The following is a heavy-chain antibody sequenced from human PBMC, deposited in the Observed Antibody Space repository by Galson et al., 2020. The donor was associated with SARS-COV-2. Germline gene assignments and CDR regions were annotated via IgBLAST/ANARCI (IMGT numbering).Heavy chain of an antibody. J-gene: IGHJ4*01. D-gene: IGHD3-9*01. CDR2: VIPLINVA. CDR1: GGTFNTYS. Sequence: SVKVSCKSSGGTFNTYSSINWVRQAPGQGLEWMGRVIPLINVASYAQRFQGRLTITADKSTNTVYMELSSLRSEDTATFYCATAGGHTRLAQLREHSFLDNWGHGTLVTVSS. V-gene: IGHV1-69*02. CDR3: ATAGGHTRLAQLREHSFLDN.